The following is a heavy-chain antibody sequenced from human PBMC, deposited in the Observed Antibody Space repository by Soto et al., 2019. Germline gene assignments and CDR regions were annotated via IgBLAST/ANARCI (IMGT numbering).Heavy chain of an antibody. CDR1: GFTFSGYG. Sequence: PGGSLRLSCAASGFTFSGYGMHWVRQAPGKGLEWVAVIWNDGNKKYYEDSVKGRFSISRDNSKNTLYLQMDSLRAEDTAVYYCARALYSGGWYGFDYWGHGTLVTVSS. CDR3: ARALYSGGWYGFDY. D-gene: IGHD6-19*01. V-gene: IGHV3-33*01. CDR2: IWNDGNKK. J-gene: IGHJ4*01.